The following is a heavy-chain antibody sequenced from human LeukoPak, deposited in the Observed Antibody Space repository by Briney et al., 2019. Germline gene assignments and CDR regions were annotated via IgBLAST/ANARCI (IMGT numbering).Heavy chain of an antibody. J-gene: IGHJ4*02. CDR3: ASTYPWDTYYFDY. CDR1: GGSISSYY. Sequence: SETLSLTCTVSGGSISSYYWSWIRQPPGKGLEWIGYIYTSGSTNYNPSLKSRVTISVDTSKNQFSLKLSSVTAADTAVYYCASTYPWDTYYFDYWGQGTLVTVSS. CDR2: IYTSGST. D-gene: IGHD1-26*01. V-gene: IGHV4-4*09.